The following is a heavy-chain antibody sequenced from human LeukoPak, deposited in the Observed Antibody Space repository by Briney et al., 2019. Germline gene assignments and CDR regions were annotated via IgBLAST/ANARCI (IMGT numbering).Heavy chain of an antibody. V-gene: IGHV4-34*01. CDR2: INHSGST. CDR3: ARGAGYGDYPFDY. CDR1: GFTFSNYW. J-gene: IGHJ4*02. Sequence: GSLRLSCAASGFTFSNYWMNWVRQAPGKGLEWIGEINHSGSTNYNPSLKSRVTISVDTSKNQFSLKLSSVTAADTAVYYCARGAGYGDYPFDYWGQGTLVTVSS. D-gene: IGHD4-17*01.